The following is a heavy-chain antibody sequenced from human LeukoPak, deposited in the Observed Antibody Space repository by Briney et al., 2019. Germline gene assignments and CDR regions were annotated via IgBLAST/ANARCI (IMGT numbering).Heavy chain of an antibody. CDR1: GGSISSSSYY. J-gene: IGHJ3*02. Sequence: SETLSLTCTVSGGSISSSSYYWGWIRQPPGKGLEWIESFSYRGSTYYNPSLKSQVTISVDTSQNQFSLNLSSVTAADAAVYYCARHPGTFDIWGQGTMVTVSS. CDR3: ARHPGTFDI. CDR2: FSYRGST. V-gene: IGHV4-39*01.